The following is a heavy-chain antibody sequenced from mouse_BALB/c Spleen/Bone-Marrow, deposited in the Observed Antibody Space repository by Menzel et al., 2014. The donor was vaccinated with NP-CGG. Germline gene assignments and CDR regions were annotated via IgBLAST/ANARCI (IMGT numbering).Heavy chain of an antibody. CDR2: IDPANGNT. CDR3: ARNGNYGSWFAY. Sequence: EVQLQQSGAELVKPGASVKLSCTASGFNIKDTYMHWVKQRPGQGLERIGRIDPANGNTKYDPKFQGKATITADTSSNTAYLQLSSLTSEDTAVYYCARNGNYGSWFAYRGQGTLVT. D-gene: IGHD2-1*01. J-gene: IGHJ3*01. V-gene: IGHV14-3*02. CDR1: GFNIKDTY.